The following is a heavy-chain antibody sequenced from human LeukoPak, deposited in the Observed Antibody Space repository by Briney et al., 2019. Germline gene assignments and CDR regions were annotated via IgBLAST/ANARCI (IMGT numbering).Heavy chain of an antibody. CDR1: GFTFSSYW. V-gene: IGHV3-7*01. CDR3: ARDYYDSSGYYHYYYGMDV. J-gene: IGHJ6*02. Sequence: GGSLRLSCAASGFTFSSYWMSWVRQAPGKGLEWVAKIKQDGSEKYYVDSVKGRFTISRDNAKNSLYLQMNSLRAEDTAVYYCARDYYDSSGYYHYYYGMDVWGQGTTVTVSS. CDR2: IKQDGSEK. D-gene: IGHD3-22*01.